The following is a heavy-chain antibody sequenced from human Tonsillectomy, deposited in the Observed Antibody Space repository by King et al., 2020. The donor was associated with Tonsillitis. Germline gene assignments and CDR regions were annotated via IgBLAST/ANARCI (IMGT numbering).Heavy chain of an antibody. J-gene: IGHJ4*02. CDR1: GGSISSETYY. Sequence: VQLQESGPGLVKPSQTLSLTCTVSGGSISSETYYWSWIRQPAGKGLEWIGRIHSSGATNYNPSLKRRVTMSVDTSKSQFSLNLSSVTAADTAVYYCARYYYGSANSKYYFDYWGQGTLVTVSS. V-gene: IGHV4-61*02. CDR2: IHSSGAT. CDR3: ARYYYGSANSKYYFDY. D-gene: IGHD3-10*01.